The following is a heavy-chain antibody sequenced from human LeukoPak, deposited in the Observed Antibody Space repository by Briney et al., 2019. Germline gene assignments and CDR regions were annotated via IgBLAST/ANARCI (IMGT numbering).Heavy chain of an antibody. J-gene: IGHJ5*02. CDR2: ISNTGSPI. D-gene: IGHD2-2*01. CDR1: GFTFSSYA. CDR3: TRTVYSSKWERWFDP. Sequence: GGSLRLSCAASGFTFSSYAMSWVRQAPGKGLEWVSYISNTGSPIYYADSVKGRFSISRDNARNSLYLQMNSLRGEDTAVYYCTRTVYSSKWERWFDPWGQGTLVTVSS. V-gene: IGHV3-48*04.